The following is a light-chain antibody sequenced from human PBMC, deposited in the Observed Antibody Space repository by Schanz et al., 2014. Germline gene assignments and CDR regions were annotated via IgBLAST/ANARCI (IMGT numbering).Light chain of an antibody. Sequence: QAVVTQEPSFSVSPGGTVTLTCGLSSGSVSTSHAPSWYQQTPGQAPRTLIYSTNTRSSGVPDRFSGSIVGNKAALTITGAQADDESAYYCVLFMGRGISVFGGGTKLTVL. CDR2: STN. CDR1: SGSVSTSHA. J-gene: IGLJ3*02. V-gene: IGLV8-61*01. CDR3: VLFMGRGISV.